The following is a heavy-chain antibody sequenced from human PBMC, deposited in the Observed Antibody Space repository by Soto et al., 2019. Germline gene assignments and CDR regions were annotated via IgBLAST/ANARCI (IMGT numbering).Heavy chain of an antibody. V-gene: IGHV6-1*01. J-gene: IGHJ6*02. D-gene: IGHD2-2*01. Sequence: SQTLSLTCVISGDSVSSNSAACNWIRQSPSRGLEWLGRTYYRSEWYNDYAVSVKSRITINPDTSKNQFSLQLNSVTPEDTAVYYCARRFLTAAGGLGMEVWGQGTTVTVSS. CDR2: TYYRSEWYN. CDR1: GDSVSSNSAA. CDR3: ARRFLTAAGGLGMEV.